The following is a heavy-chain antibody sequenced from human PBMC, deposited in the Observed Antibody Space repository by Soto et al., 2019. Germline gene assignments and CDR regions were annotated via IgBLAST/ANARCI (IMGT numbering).Heavy chain of an antibody. V-gene: IGHV4-31*03. D-gene: IGHD5-18*01. Sequence: SETLSLTCTVSGGSISSGGYYWSWIRQHPGKGLEWIGYIYFSGSTYYNPPLKSRVTISVDTSKNQFSLKLSSVTAADTAFYYCARSPHIQLWSYPSDYWGQGTLVTVSS. J-gene: IGHJ4*02. CDR1: GGSISSGGYY. CDR3: ARSPHIQLWSYPSDY. CDR2: IYFSGST.